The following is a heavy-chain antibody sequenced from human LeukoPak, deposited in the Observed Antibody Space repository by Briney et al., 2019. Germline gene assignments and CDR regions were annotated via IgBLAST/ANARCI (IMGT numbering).Heavy chain of an antibody. CDR1: GFTFSSLA. V-gene: IGHV3-23*01. CDR2: IRSNGDTT. CDR3: AKGQELDDGVFDS. Sequence: GGSLRLSCTASGFTFSSLAMTLVRQAPGKGLEWVSTIRSNGDTTYNADSVKGRFTISRDNSKNTLYLELNSLRVEDTATFYCAKGQELDDGVFDSWGQGTMVTVSS. J-gene: IGHJ4*02. D-gene: IGHD1-1*01.